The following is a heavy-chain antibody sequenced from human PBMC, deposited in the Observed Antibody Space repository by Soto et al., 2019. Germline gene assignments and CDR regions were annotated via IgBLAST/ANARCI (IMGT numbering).Heavy chain of an antibody. D-gene: IGHD4-17*01. V-gene: IGHV2-5*02. CDR1: GFSLSTSGVG. CDR3: AHRQRTVYFDY. Sequence: QITLKESGPTLVKPTQTLTLTCTFSGFSLSTSGVGVGWIRQPPGKALEWLALTYWDDDKRYSPSLKSRLTITKDTSKNQVVLTMTSMDPVDTATYYCAHRQRTVYFDYWGQGTLVTVSS. CDR2: TYWDDDK. J-gene: IGHJ4*02.